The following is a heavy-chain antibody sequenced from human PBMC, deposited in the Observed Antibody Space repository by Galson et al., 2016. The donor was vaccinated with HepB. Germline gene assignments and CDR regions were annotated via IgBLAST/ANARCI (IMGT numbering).Heavy chain of an antibody. Sequence: ETLSLTCTVSGGSISTYYWSWIRQPPGEGLEWIGYIYSSGTTNYNPSLKSRVTISVDTSKNQFSLKLTSVTAADTAVYYCARGSPIALAGNYPDYWGQGTLVTVSS. D-gene: IGHD6-19*01. CDR3: ARGSPIALAGNYPDY. CDR2: IYSSGTT. J-gene: IGHJ4*02. V-gene: IGHV4-59*01. CDR1: GGSISTYY.